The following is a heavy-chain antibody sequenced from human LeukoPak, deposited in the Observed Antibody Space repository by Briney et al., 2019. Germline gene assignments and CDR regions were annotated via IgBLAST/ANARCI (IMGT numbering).Heavy chain of an antibody. V-gene: IGHV1-2*02. Sequence: ASVKVSCKATQYTFTDYYIHWLRQAPGQGLEWMGWINPMSGVTKYAQKFQGRVTVTRDTSISSAYMELTSLRPDDTAVYYCARDTSRVITVTPNDVFDLWGQGTMVTVSS. D-gene: IGHD1-20*01. CDR2: INPMSGVT. J-gene: IGHJ3*01. CDR3: ARDTSRVITVTPNDVFDL. CDR1: QYTFTDYY.